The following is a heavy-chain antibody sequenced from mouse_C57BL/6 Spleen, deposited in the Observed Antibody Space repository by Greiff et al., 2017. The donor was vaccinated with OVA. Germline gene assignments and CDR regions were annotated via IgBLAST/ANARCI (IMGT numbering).Heavy chain of an antibody. D-gene: IGHD1-1*01. Sequence: EVQLQQSGPGLVKPSQSLSLTCSVTGYSITSGYYWNWIRQFPGNKLEWMGYISYDGSNNYNPSLKNRISITRDTSKNQFFLKLNSVTTEDTATYYCARDGSIAWFAYWGQGTLVTVSA. CDR2: ISYDGSN. CDR1: GYSITSGYY. V-gene: IGHV3-6*01. J-gene: IGHJ3*01. CDR3: ARDGSIAWFAY.